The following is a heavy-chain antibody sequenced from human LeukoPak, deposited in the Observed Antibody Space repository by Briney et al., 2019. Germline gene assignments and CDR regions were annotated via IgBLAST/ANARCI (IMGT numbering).Heavy chain of an antibody. CDR1: GYSISSGYY. CDR2: IYHSGST. V-gene: IGHV4-38-2*01. D-gene: IGHD3-22*01. J-gene: IGHJ5*02. CDR3: ARYYYDSSGYYYVWFDP. Sequence: PSETLSLTCAASGYSISSGYYWGWIRQPPGKGLEWIGSIYHSGSTYYNPSLKSRVTISVDTSKNQFSLKLSSVTAADTAVYYCARYYYDSSGYYYVWFDPWGQGTLVTVSS.